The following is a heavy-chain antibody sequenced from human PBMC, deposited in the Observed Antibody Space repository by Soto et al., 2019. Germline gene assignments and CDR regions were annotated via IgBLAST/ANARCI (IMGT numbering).Heavy chain of an antibody. V-gene: IGHV1-18*01. D-gene: IGHD3-10*01. CDR3: ASVFQTVRGAWGEAFDI. J-gene: IGHJ3*02. CDR2: ISAYNGST. CDR1: GYTFTSYG. Sequence: ASVKVSCKASGYTFTSYGISWVRQAPGQGLEWMGWISAYNGSTNYAQKFQGRVTMTTDTSISTAYMELRSLRSDDTAVYYCASVFQTVRGAWGEAFDIWGQGTMVTVSS.